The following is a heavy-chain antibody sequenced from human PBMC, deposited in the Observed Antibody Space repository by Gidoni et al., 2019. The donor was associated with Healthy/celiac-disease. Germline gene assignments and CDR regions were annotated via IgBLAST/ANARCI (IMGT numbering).Heavy chain of an antibody. V-gene: IGHV1-46*01. D-gene: IGHD3-10*01. J-gene: IGHJ4*02. Sequence: QVQLVQSGAEVKKPGASVKVSCKASGYTFTSYYMHWVRQAPGQGLEWMGIINPRGGSTSYAQKFQGRVTMTRDTSTSTVYMELSSLRSEDTAVYYCARDSRRDGSGSYRFDYWGQGTLVTVSS. CDR3: ARDSRRDGSGSYRFDY. CDR1: GYTFTSYY. CDR2: INPRGGST.